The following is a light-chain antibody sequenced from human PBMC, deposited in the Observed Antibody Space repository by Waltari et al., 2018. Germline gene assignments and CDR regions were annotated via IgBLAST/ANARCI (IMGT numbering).Light chain of an antibody. CDR2: DVN. V-gene: IGLV2-14*03. CDR1: SSDVGGYNY. CDR3: SSYRRSDIAV. J-gene: IGLJ2*01. Sequence: QSALTQPASVSGSPGQSITISCTGTSSDVGGYNYVSWYQHHPGKAPKIMIYDVNDRPSGVSNRFSGSKSGNTASLTISGLQAEDEADYYCSSYRRSDIAVFGGGTKLTVL.